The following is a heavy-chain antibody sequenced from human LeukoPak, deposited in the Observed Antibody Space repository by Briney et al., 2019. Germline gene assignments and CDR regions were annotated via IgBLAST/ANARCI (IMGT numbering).Heavy chain of an antibody. Sequence: ASVKVSCKASGYTFTGYYMQWVRQAPGQGLEWMGWINPNSGGTKYAQKFQGRVTMTSDTSIDTAYMEVTSLRSDDTAVYYCARGMALYYDILTGYYPFDYWGQGTLVTVSS. CDR3: ARGMALYYDILTGYYPFDY. J-gene: IGHJ4*02. D-gene: IGHD3-9*01. CDR2: INPNSGGT. V-gene: IGHV1-2*02. CDR1: GYTFTGYY.